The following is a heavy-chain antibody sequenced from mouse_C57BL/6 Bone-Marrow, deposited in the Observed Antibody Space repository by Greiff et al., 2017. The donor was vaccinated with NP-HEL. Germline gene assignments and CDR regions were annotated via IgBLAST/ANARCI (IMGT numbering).Heavy chain of an antibody. J-gene: IGHJ1*03. Sequence: EVQLQQSGPGLVKPSQSLSLTCSVTGYSITSGYYWNWIRQFPGNKLEWMGYISYDGSNNYNPSLKNRISITRDTSKNQFFLKLNSVTTEDTATYYCAREGTDWDEGYFDVWGTGTTVTVSS. V-gene: IGHV3-6*01. CDR2: ISYDGSN. CDR3: AREGTDWDEGYFDV. D-gene: IGHD4-1*01. CDR1: GYSITSGYY.